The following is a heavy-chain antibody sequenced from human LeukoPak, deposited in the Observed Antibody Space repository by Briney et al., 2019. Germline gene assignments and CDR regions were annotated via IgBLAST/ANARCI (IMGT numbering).Heavy chain of an antibody. D-gene: IGHD1-14*01. CDR1: GGSSSNYY. CDR2: IHYSGTT. J-gene: IGHJ4*02. CDR3: ARHHRRSAYFDY. V-gene: IGHV4-59*08. Sequence: SETLSLTCTVSGGSSSNYYWSWLRQSPGKGLEWIGYIHYSGTTNYNPSLSSRVTISVDTSKNQFSLKVSSVTAADTAVYYCARHHRRSAYFDYWGQGTLVTVSS.